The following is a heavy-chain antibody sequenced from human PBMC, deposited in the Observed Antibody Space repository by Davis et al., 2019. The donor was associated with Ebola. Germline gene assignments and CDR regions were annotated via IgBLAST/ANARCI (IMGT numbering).Heavy chain of an antibody. CDR2: IYPADSDT. Sequence: KVTCKGSGYSFISYWIGWVRQMPGKGLEWMGIIYPADSDTRYSPSFQGQVTISADKSISTAYLQWSSLKASDTAMYYCARQVVAGGDDWGQGTLVTVSS. CDR3: ARQVVAGGDD. D-gene: IGHD6-19*01. J-gene: IGHJ4*02. CDR1: GYSFISYW. V-gene: IGHV5-51*01.